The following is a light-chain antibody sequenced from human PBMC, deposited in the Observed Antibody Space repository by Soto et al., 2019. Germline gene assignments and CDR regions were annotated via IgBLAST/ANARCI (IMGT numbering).Light chain of an antibody. CDR1: QGISRY. CDR3: QQLNTYPVT. J-gene: IGKJ4*01. V-gene: IGKV1-9*01. CDR2: AAS. Sequence: IQLTQSPSSLSASVGDSVTITCRASQGISRYLSWYQQIPGRAPKLLISAASTLQSGVPARFSGSGSGTDFTLTITSLQPEDFATYYCQQLNTYPVTFGGGTKVDIK.